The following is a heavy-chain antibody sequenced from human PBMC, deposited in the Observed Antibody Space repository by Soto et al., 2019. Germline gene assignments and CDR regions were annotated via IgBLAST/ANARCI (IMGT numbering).Heavy chain of an antibody. CDR1: GFTFSSYG. Sequence: GGSLRLSCAASGFTFSSYGMHWVRQAPGKGLEWVAVISYDGNNKYYADSVKGRFTISRDNSKNKLDLQMNRLRAEDTAVYYCAKDHRGYCSGGSCYYFDYWGQGT. J-gene: IGHJ4*02. D-gene: IGHD2-15*01. CDR3: AKDHRGYCSGGSCYYFDY. CDR2: ISYDGNNK. V-gene: IGHV3-30*18.